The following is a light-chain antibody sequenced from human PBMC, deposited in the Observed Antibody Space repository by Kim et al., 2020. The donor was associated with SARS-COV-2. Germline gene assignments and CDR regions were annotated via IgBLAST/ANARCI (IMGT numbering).Light chain of an antibody. V-gene: IGKV3-15*01. CDR2: GAS. Sequence: APGERATLSGRASQSLSSNLAWYQQKPGQAPRLLVYGASTRATGIPARFSGSGSGPEFTLTITSLQSEDFAVYYCQQYNNWPPITFGQGTRLEIK. CDR3: QQYNNWPPIT. CDR1: QSLSSN. J-gene: IGKJ5*01.